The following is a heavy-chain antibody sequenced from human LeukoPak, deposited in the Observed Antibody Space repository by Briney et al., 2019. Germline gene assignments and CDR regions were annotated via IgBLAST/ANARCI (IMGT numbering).Heavy chain of an antibody. V-gene: IGHV3-9*01. D-gene: IGHD5-18*01. Sequence: GGSLRLSCAASGFTFDDYAMHWVRQAPGKGLEWVSGISWNSGSIGYADSVKGRFTISRDNVKNSLFLQMDSLRAEDTATYYCATYRQIQVPFEFWGQGTLVTVSS. CDR1: GFTFDDYA. J-gene: IGHJ4*02. CDR3: ATYRQIQVPFEF. CDR2: ISWNSGSI.